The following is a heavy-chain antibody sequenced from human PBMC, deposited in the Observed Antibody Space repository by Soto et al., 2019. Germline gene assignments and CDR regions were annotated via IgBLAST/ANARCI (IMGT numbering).Heavy chain of an antibody. Sequence: QLQLQESGPGLVKPSETLSLTCTVTGGSISSSSYYWGWIRQPPGKGMEWIGSIYYSGSTYYNPSLKIRVTISVDTSKNQFSLKLSSVTAADTAVYYCATIVVVAATHWYFDLWGRGTLVTVSS. CDR2: IYYSGST. J-gene: IGHJ2*01. CDR1: GGSISSSSYY. D-gene: IGHD2-15*01. CDR3: ATIVVVAATHWYFDL. V-gene: IGHV4-39*01.